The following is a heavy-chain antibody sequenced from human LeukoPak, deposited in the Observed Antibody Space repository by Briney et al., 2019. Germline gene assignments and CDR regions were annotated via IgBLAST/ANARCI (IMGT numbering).Heavy chain of an antibody. Sequence: PGGSLRLSCAASRFTFSTYAMSWVRQAPGKGLEWLSTVSDSGGSTYYADSVKGRFTISRDNSKNTLYLQMNSPRAEDTAVYYCAKSHSVAQRGYFDFWGQGTLVTVSS. CDR1: RFTFSTYA. D-gene: IGHD2-15*01. CDR2: VSDSGGST. CDR3: AKSHSVAQRGYFDF. V-gene: IGHV3-23*01. J-gene: IGHJ4*02.